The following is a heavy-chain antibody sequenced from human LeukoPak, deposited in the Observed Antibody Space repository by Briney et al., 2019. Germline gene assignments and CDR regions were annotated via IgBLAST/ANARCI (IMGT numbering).Heavy chain of an antibody. CDR2: TYYRSKWYN. D-gene: IGHD1-26*01. J-gene: IGHJ3*02. CDR3: ARGFLKSGFDI. CDR1: GDSVSSNTAI. Sequence: SQTLSLTCAISGDSVSSNTAIWNWIRLSPSGGPEWLGRTYYRSKWYNDYTASVGSRITINPDTSKNQFPLQLNSVTPEDTALYYCARGFLKSGFDIWGQGTMVTVSS. V-gene: IGHV6-1*01.